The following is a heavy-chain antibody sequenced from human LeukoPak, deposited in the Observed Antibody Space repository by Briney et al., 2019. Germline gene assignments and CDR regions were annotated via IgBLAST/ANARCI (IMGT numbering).Heavy chain of an antibody. CDR2: ISYSGTT. CDR1: GGSMNIYY. J-gene: IGHJ4*02. D-gene: IGHD5-18*01. CDR3: ASIDRGAYGYADY. Sequence: SETLSLTCTVAGGSMNIYYWSWIRQPPGKGLEWIGFISYSGTTTYNPSLKSRLTISVDTSKSQFYLKVSSVTAADTAVYYCASIDRGAYGYADYGGQGTLVTVSS. V-gene: IGHV4-59*08.